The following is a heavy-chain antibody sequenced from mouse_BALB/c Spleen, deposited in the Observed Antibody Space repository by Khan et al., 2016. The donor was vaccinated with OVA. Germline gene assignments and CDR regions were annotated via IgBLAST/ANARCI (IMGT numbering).Heavy chain of an antibody. J-gene: IGHJ4*01. CDR1: GFSLTSYG. CDR2: IWGDGST. D-gene: IGHD2-3*01. Sequence: QVQLKESGPGLVAPSQSLSITCTVSGFSLTSYGVNWVRQPPGKGLEWLGVIWGDGSTNYHSALISRLSIFTDNYKSQASLKLNRLQTDYTDTYDCAKWGDGSTYAMDYWGQGTSVTVSS. V-gene: IGHV2-3*01. CDR3: AKWGDGSTYAMDY.